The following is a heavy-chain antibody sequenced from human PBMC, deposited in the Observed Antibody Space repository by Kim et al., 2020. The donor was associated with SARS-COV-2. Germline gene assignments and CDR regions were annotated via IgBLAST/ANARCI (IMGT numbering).Heavy chain of an antibody. J-gene: IGHJ4*02. D-gene: IGHD6-13*01. CDR1: GGTFSSYA. V-gene: IGHV1-69*13. CDR3: ARGIAAADPWGNDY. CDR2: IIPIFGTA. Sequence: SVKVSCKASGGTFSSYAISWVRQAPGHGLEWMGGIIPIFGTANYAQKFQGRVTITADESTSTAYMELSSLRSEDTAVYYCARGIAAADPWGNDYWGQGTLVTVSS.